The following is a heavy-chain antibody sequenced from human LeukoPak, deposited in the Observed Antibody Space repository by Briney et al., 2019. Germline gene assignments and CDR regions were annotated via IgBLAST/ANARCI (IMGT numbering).Heavy chain of an antibody. CDR1: GFTFSNYA. D-gene: IGHD1-26*01. Sequence: PGGSLRLSCAATGFTFSNYAIHWGRQAPGKGLEWVAFISDDGSRQHYADSVKGRFTISRDNSKNTLNLQMNSLRAEDTAVYYCAKFRDSGSPRGGFDPWGQGTLVTVSS. J-gene: IGHJ5*02. CDR2: ISDDGSRQ. CDR3: AKFRDSGSPRGGFDP. V-gene: IGHV3-30-3*02.